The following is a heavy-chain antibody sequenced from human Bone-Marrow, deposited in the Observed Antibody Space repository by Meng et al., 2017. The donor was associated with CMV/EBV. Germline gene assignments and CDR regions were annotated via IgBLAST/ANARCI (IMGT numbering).Heavy chain of an antibody. CDR3: ARVGYRAGYGVDV. D-gene: IGHD6-13*01. V-gene: IGHV4-39*06. CDR1: GGSISSSNYY. Sequence: GSLRLSCTVSGGSISSSNYYWGWIRQPPGKGLEWIGSIYYSGSSYYNPSLKSRVIILVDTSKNQFTLRLSSGTAADTAVYYCARVGYRAGYGVDVWGQGTTVTVSS. CDR2: IYYSGSS. J-gene: IGHJ6*02.